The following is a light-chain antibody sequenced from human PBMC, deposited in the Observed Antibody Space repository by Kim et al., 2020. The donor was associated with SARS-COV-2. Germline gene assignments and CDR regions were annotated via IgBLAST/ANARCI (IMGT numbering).Light chain of an antibody. CDR2: GAS. CDR1: QSVTTN. V-gene: IGKV3-15*01. Sequence: EIVMTQSPATLSVSPGDRATLFCRASQSVTTNVAWYQQKPGQAPRLLIYGASPRATGVPARFSGSGSGTDFTLTIGGLQSEDFAVYFCQQYNRWPNTFGQGTKLEI. J-gene: IGKJ2*01. CDR3: QQYNRWPNT.